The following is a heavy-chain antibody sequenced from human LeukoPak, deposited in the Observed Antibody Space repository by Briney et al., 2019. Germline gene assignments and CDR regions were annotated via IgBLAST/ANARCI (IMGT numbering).Heavy chain of an antibody. D-gene: IGHD1-1*01. CDR3: AKTPTWYKHYFDY. Sequence: TGGSLRLSCAASGFTFSSYAMSWVRQAPGKGLEWVSAINGSGGSTYYADSVKGRFTISRDNSKNTLYLQMNSLRAEDTAVYYCAKTPTWYKHYFDYWGQGTLVTVSS. CDR2: INGSGGST. CDR1: GFTFSSYA. V-gene: IGHV3-23*01. J-gene: IGHJ4*02.